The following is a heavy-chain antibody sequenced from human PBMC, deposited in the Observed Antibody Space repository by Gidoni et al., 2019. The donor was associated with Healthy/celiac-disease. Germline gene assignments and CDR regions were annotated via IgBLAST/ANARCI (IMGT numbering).Heavy chain of an antibody. J-gene: IGHJ4*02. Sequence: QVQLQESGPGLVKPSGTLSLTCAVSGGSISSSNWWSWVRQPPGKGLEWIGEIYHSGSTNYNPSLKSRVTISVDKSKNQFSLKLSSVTAADTAVYYCARAYYYDSSGPQEGFDYWGQGTLVTVSS. D-gene: IGHD3-22*01. CDR3: ARAYYYDSSGPQEGFDY. CDR2: IYHSGST. CDR1: GGSISSSNW. V-gene: IGHV4-4*02.